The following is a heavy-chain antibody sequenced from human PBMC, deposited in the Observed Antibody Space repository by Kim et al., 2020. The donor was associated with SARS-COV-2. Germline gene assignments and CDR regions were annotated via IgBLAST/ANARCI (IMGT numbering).Heavy chain of an antibody. CDR1: GGSFSGYY. CDR2: INHSGST. V-gene: IGHV4-34*01. D-gene: IGHD6-13*01. Sequence: SETLSLTCAVYGGSFSGYYWSWIRQPPGKGLEWIGEINHSGSTNYNPSLKSRVTISVDTSKNQFSLKLDSVTAADTAVYYCARVGPKPSSSYRFDYWGQGTLVTVSS. CDR3: ARVGPKPSSSYRFDY. J-gene: IGHJ4*02.